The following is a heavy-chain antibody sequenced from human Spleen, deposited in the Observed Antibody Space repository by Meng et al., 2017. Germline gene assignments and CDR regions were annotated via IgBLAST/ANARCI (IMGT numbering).Heavy chain of an antibody. CDR2: IYWNDDK. Sequence: SGHTLAKPTYTLTLLCSFLGLSLSTSGVGVGWIRQPAGKALERLALIYWNDDKRYSPSLKSRLTITKDTSKNHAVLTMTNMDPVDTATYYCAHRPYNSGWYEDFDYWGQGTLVTVSS. V-gene: IGHV2-5*01. D-gene: IGHD6-19*01. CDR3: AHRPYNSGWYEDFDY. CDR1: GLSLSTSGVG. J-gene: IGHJ4*02.